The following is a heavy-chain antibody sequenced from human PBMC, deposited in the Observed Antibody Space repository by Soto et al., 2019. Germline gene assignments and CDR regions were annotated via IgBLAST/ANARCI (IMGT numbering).Heavy chain of an antibody. Sequence: EVQLLESGGGLVQPGGSLRLSCAASGFTFSSYAMSWVRQAPGKGLEWVSAISGSGGSTYYADSVKGRFTISRDNAKNTLYLQMNSLRAEDTAVYYCAKDRDSSLGRLGYWGQGTLVTVSS. CDR1: GFTFSSYA. CDR2: ISGSGGST. V-gene: IGHV3-23*01. D-gene: IGHD3-22*01. CDR3: AKDRDSSLGRLGY. J-gene: IGHJ4*02.